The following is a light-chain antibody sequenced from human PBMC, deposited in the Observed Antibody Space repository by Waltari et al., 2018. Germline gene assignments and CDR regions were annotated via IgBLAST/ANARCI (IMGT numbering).Light chain of an antibody. V-gene: IGKV4-1*01. CDR3: QQYCTTPT. J-gene: IGKJ1*01. Sequence: DIVMTQFPDSLAVSLGERATINCKSSQWVLYRSNNKEYLAWYQQKPGQPAKLLIYWASTRESGVPDRFSGSGSGTDFTLTISSLQAEDVAVYYCQQYCTTPTFGQGTKVEIK. CDR2: WAS. CDR1: QWVLYRSNNKEY.